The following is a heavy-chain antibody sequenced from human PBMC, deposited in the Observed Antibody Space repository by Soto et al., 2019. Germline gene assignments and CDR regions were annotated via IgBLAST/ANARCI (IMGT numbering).Heavy chain of an antibody. V-gene: IGHV3-33*01. D-gene: IGHD3-10*01. CDR2: IWYDGSNK. CDR1: GFTFSSYG. J-gene: IGHJ4*02. Sequence: GGSLRLSCAASGFTFSSYGMHWVRQAPGKGLEWVAVIWYDGSNKYYADSVKGRFTISRDNSKNTLYLQMNSLRAEDTAVYYCARNAYGSGSSLDYWGQGTLVTVSS. CDR3: ARNAYGSGSSLDY.